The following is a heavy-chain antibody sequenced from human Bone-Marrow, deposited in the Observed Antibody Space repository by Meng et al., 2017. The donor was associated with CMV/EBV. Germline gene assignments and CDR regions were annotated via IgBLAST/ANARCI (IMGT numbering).Heavy chain of an antibody. CDR1: GFTFSSYD. V-gene: IGHV3-13*01. CDR2: IGTAGDT. CDR3: ARGDGMDV. J-gene: IGHJ6*02. Sequence: GESLKISCAASGFTFSSYDMHWVRQATGKGLEWVSAIGTAGDTYYPGSVKGRFTISRENARNSLYLQMNSLRAGDTAVYYCARGDGMDVWGQGTTVTVSS.